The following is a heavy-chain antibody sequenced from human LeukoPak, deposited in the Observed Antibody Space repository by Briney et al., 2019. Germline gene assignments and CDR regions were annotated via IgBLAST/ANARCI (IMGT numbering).Heavy chain of an antibody. CDR2: INPNSGDT. V-gene: IGHV1-2*02. CDR1: VYTFTGYY. J-gene: IGHJ4*02. Sequence: GASVKVSCKTSVYTFTGYYMHWVRQAPGQGLEWMGWINPNSGDTNYAQKFQGRVTMTRDTSISTAFMELSRLRSHDTAVYYCARDKSLMVNFFDYWGQGTLVTVSS. CDR3: ARDKSLMVNFFDY. D-gene: IGHD5-18*01.